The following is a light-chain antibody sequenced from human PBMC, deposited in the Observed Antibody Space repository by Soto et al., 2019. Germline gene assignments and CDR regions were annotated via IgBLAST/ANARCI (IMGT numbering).Light chain of an antibody. CDR3: QQSYSTPYT. CDR1: QSISNY. J-gene: IGKJ2*01. V-gene: IGKV1-39*01. CDR2: AAS. Sequence: DIQMTQSPSSLSASAGDRVTIICRASQSISNYLNWYQQKPGKAPKVLTYAASNLQGGVPPRFGGSGSGTDFTLNISSLQPEDCATYYCQQSYSTPYTFGEGTKLEIK.